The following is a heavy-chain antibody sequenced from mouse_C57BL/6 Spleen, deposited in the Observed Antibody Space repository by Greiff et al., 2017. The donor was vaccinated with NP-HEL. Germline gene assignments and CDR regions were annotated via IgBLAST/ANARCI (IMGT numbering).Heavy chain of an antibody. CDR3: ARTGTITTVVPRSWFAY. Sequence: QVQLQQPGAELVKPGASVKLSCKASGYTFTSYWMQWVKQRPGQGLEWIGEIDPSDSYTNYNQKFKGKATLTVDTSSSTAYMQLSSLTSEDSAVYYCARTGTITTVVPRSWFAYWGQGTLVTVSA. V-gene: IGHV1-50*01. CDR2: IDPSDSYT. J-gene: IGHJ3*01. CDR1: GYTFTSYW. D-gene: IGHD1-1*01.